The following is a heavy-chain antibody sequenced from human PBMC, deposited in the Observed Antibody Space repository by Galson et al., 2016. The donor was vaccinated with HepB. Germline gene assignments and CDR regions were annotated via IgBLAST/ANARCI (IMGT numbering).Heavy chain of an antibody. Sequence: CAISGDSVSSHSATWNWIRQSPSRGLEWLGRTYYRSKWYNDYALSVKSRITINPDTSKNQFSLQLNSVTPEDTAVYDCARVRSGYSGYANPYYYDMDVWGQGTTVTVSS. V-gene: IGHV6-1*01. CDR2: TYYRSKWYN. J-gene: IGHJ6*02. CDR3: ARVRSGYSGYANPYYYDMDV. CDR1: GDSVSSHSAT. D-gene: IGHD5-12*01.